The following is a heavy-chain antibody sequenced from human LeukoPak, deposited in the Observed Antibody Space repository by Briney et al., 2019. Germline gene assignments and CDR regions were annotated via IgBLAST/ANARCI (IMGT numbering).Heavy chain of an antibody. CDR3: ARGSSGYDYYYYNMDV. CDR1: GYTFTSYG. D-gene: IGHD5-12*01. CDR2: ISAYNGNT. V-gene: IGHV1-18*01. J-gene: IGHJ6*03. Sequence: GASVKVSCKASGYTFTSYGISWVRHAPGQGLEWMGWISAYNGNTNYAQKLQGRVTMTTDTSTSTAYMELRSLRSDDTAVYYCARGSSGYDYYYYNMDVWGKGTTVTVSS.